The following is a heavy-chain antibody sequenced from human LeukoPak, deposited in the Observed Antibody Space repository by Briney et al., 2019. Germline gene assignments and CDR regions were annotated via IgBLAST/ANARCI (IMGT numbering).Heavy chain of an antibody. V-gene: IGHV1-2*02. Sequence: ASVKVSCKASGYTFTDYFMHWVRQAPGQGLEWMGWINPNSGGTYYAQKFQGRVTMTRDTSITTAYMELSRLRSDDTAVYYCARVQATYYYDSSGYLDYWGQGTLVTVSS. CDR1: GYTFTDYF. J-gene: IGHJ4*02. CDR2: INPNSGGT. D-gene: IGHD3-22*01. CDR3: ARVQATYYYDSSGYLDY.